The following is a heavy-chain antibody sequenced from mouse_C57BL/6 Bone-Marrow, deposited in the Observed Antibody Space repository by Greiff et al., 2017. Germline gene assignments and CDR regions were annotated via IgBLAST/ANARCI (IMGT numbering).Heavy chain of an antibody. Sequence: VQLVESGPGLVQPSQSLSITCTVSGFSLTSSGVHWVRQSPGKGLEWLGVIWSGGSTDYNAAFISRLSISKDNSKSQVFFKMNSLQADDTAIYYCARLYDWYFDVWGTGTTVTVSS. CDR3: ARLYDWYFDV. J-gene: IGHJ1*03. D-gene: IGHD1-1*01. CDR2: IWSGGST. V-gene: IGHV2-2*01. CDR1: GFSLTSSG.